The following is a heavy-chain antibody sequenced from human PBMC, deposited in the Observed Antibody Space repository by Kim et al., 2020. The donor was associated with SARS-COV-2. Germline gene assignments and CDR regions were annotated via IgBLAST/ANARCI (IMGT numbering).Heavy chain of an antibody. Sequence: NGNTIYSQKFQGRVPFTTDTSASTAYMELSFLRSEDSAVYYCLGGFYFDYWGQGTLVTVSS. J-gene: IGHJ4*02. V-gene: IGHV1-3*01. CDR2: NGNT. CDR3: LGGFYFDY. D-gene: IGHD3-16*01.